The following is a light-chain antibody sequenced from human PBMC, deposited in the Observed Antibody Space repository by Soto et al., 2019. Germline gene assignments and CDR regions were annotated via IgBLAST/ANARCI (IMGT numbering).Light chain of an antibody. V-gene: IGLV1-40*01. CDR3: QSYDSSLSGRV. CDR2: GNS. Sequence: QPVLTQPPSVSGAPGQRVTISCTGSSSNIGAGYDVHWYQQLPGTAPKLLISGNSNRPSGVPDRFSGSKSGTSASLAITGLQAEDEADYYCQSYDSSLSGRVFGTGTQLTVL. CDR1: SSNIGAGYD. J-gene: IGLJ1*01.